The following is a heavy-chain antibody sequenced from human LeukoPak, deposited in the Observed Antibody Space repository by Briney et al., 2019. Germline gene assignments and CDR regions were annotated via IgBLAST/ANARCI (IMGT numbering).Heavy chain of an antibody. J-gene: IGHJ4*02. CDR1: GESFIGRH. D-gene: IGHD1-7*01. V-gene: IGHV4-34*01. CDR3: ARGRANWDYDFDY. Sequence: KTSETLSLTCAVFGESFIGRHWSWIRQTPGNGLEWLGEASRAGITNYHPSLKSRVSISVDTSKDQFSLTLNSVTAADTAVYYCARGRANWDYDFDYWGQGTPVTVSS. CDR2: ASRAGIT.